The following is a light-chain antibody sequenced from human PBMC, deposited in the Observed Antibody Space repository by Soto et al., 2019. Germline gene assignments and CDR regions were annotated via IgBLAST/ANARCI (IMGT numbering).Light chain of an antibody. J-gene: IGKJ1*01. CDR1: QSISNS. V-gene: IGKV1-5*03. CDR2: QTS. CDR3: QLYNSDSET. Sequence: DIQMTQSPSTLSASVGDRVTITCRASQSISNSLAWFQQKPGKAPKVLNHQTSKLHNGVPSRFSGSESGTEFTLTISGLQPDYFATYYCQLYNSDSETLGQGTKVEIK.